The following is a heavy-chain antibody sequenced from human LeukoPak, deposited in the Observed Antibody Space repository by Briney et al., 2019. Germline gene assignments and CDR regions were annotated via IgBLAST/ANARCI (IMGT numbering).Heavy chain of an antibody. Sequence: ASVKVSCKASGYTFTSYGISWVRQAPGQGLEWMGWISAYNGNTNYAQKLQGRVTMTTDTSTSTAYMELRSLRPNDTAVYYCARDTYYYDSSGYASEYGMDVWGQGTTVTVSS. CDR2: ISAYNGNT. J-gene: IGHJ6*02. V-gene: IGHV1-18*01. CDR1: GYTFTSYG. D-gene: IGHD3-22*01. CDR3: ARDTYYYDSSGYASEYGMDV.